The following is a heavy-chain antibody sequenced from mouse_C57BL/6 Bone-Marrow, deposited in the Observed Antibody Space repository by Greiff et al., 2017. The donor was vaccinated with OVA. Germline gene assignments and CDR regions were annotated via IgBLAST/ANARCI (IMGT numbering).Heavy chain of an antibody. J-gene: IGHJ4*01. Sequence: ESGAELVKPGASVKLSCKASGYTFTEYTIHWVKQRSGQGLEWIGWFYPGSGSIKYNEKFKDKATLTADKSSSTVYMELSRLTSEDSAVYFCARRPYYDYRYYYAMDYWGQGTSVTVSS. D-gene: IGHD2-4*01. CDR1: GYTFTEYT. V-gene: IGHV1-62-2*01. CDR3: ARRPYYDYRYYYAMDY. CDR2: FYPGSGSI.